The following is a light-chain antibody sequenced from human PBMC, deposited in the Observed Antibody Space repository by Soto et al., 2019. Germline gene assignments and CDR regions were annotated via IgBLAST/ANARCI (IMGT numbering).Light chain of an antibody. Sequence: EVVLTQSPGTLSLSAGERATLSCRASESVASNQLAWYQQRPGQAPRLLIYAASTRAAGVPDRFSGSGSVTDFTLTISRLEPEDFGVFFCHHYGRSPIFTFGPGTTVDMK. CDR1: ESVASNQ. J-gene: IGKJ3*01. V-gene: IGKV3-20*01. CDR3: HHYGRSPIFT. CDR2: AAS.